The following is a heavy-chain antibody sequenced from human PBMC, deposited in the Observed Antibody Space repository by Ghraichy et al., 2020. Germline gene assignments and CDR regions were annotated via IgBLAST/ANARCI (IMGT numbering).Heavy chain of an antibody. Sequence: GGSLRLSCAASGFTFNTYYMTWVRQAPGKGLEWVANIKQDGGEKYYVDSVKGRFTISRDNAKDSVYLQMNSLRAEDTAVYYCGRGGYMYGCNPVDYWGQGTQVTVSS. CDR3: GRGGYMYGCNPVDY. V-gene: IGHV3-7*04. D-gene: IGHD5-18*01. CDR2: IKQDGGEK. J-gene: IGHJ4*02. CDR1: GFTFNTYY.